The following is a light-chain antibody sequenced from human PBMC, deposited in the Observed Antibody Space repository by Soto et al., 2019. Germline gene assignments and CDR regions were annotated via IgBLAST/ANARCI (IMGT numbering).Light chain of an antibody. CDR2: GAS. CDR3: QQYGSSPTT. Sequence: DTVLTQSPGTLSLSPGERATLSCRASQSVSSSYLAWYQQKPGQAPRLLIYGASSRATGIPDRFSGSGSGTDFTLTISRLEPEDFAVYYCQQYGSSPTTFGQGTRLEIK. CDR1: QSVSSSY. V-gene: IGKV3-20*01. J-gene: IGKJ5*01.